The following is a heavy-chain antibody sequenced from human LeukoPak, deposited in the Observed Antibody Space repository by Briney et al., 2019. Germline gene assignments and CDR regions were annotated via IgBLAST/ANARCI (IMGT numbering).Heavy chain of an antibody. CDR3: ARGPANWGSYGY. Sequence: ASVNVSCKASGYTFTSYDINWVRQATGQGLEWMGWMNPNSGNTGYAQKFQGRVTITADESTSTAYMELSSLRSEDTAVYYCARGPANWGSYGYWGQGTLVTVSS. D-gene: IGHD7-27*01. V-gene: IGHV1-8*01. J-gene: IGHJ4*02. CDR1: GYTFTSYD. CDR2: MNPNSGNT.